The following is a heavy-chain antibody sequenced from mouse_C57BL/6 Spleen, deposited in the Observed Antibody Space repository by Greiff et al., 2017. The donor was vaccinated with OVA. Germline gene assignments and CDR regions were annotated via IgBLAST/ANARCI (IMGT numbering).Heavy chain of an antibody. CDR1: GFTFSDYG. Sequence: EVQLVESGGGLVQPGGSPKLSCAASGFTFSDYGMAWVRQAPRKGPEWVAFISNLAYSIYYADTVTGRFTISRENAKNTLYLEMSSLRSEDTAMYYCARKGSNDYAMDYWGQGTSVTVSS. D-gene: IGHD2-5*01. CDR2: ISNLAYSI. J-gene: IGHJ4*01. V-gene: IGHV5-15*01. CDR3: ARKGSNDYAMDY.